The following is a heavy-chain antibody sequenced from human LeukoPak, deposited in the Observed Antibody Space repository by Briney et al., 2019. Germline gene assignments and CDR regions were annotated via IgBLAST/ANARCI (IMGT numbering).Heavy chain of an antibody. V-gene: IGHV3-23*01. Sequence: GGSLRLSCAASAFTFSKYAMSWVRQGPGKGLEWVSAISDSGSRTNYADSVKGRFTISRDNSKNTLYLHVNNVRAEDTAVYYCAKDSRGSYYYHDMDVWGKGTTVTASS. J-gene: IGHJ6*03. CDR3: AKDSRGSYYYHDMDV. CDR2: ISDSGSRT. CDR1: AFTFSKYA.